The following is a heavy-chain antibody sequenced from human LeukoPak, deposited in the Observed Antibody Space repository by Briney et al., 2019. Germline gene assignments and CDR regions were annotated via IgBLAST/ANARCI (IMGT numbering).Heavy chain of an antibody. D-gene: IGHD2-15*01. CDR2: IIPIFGTA. J-gene: IGHJ6*02. Sequence: SVKVSCKASGGTFSSYAISWVRQAPGQGLEWMGGIIPIFGTANYAQKFQGRVTITADESTSTAYMELSSLRSEDTAVYYCASLGLVVAATPGGSHDGMDVWGQGTTVTVSS. CDR1: GGTFSSYA. CDR3: ASLGLVVAATPGGSHDGMDV. V-gene: IGHV1-69*13.